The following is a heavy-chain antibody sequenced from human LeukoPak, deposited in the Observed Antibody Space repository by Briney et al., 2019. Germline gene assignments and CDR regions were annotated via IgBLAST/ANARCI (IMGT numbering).Heavy chain of an antibody. Sequence: GPSLRPYCTASECTVSSNCIDWGRRAPGKRLKWVSVIYSGGSTYYADSVKGRFTISRDNSKNTLYLQMNSLRAEDTAVYYCASGGARTTFDYWGQGTLVTVSS. CDR3: ASGGARTTFDY. D-gene: IGHD4-17*01. CDR2: IYSGGST. CDR1: ECTVSSNC. V-gene: IGHV3-66*01. J-gene: IGHJ4*02.